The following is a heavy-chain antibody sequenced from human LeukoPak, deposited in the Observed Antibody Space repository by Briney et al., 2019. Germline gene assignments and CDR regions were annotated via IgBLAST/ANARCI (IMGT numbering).Heavy chain of an antibody. CDR1: GGSISSGGYY. J-gene: IGHJ4*02. CDR2: IYYSGST. Sequence: PSETLSLTCTVSGGSISSGGYYWSWICQHPGKGLEWIGYIYYSGSTYYNPSLKSRVTISVDTSKNQFSLKLSSVTAADTAVYYCAREKLDDSSGYYYRNFDYWGQGTLVTVSS. V-gene: IGHV4-31*03. D-gene: IGHD3-22*01. CDR3: AREKLDDSSGYYYRNFDY.